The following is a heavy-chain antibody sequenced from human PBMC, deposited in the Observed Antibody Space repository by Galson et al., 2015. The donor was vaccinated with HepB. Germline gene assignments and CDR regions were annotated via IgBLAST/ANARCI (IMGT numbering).Heavy chain of an antibody. CDR2: ISFDGRDA. J-gene: IGHJ2*01. CDR3: ARHGVNYGDYVWYSDV. D-gene: IGHD4-17*01. V-gene: IGHV3-30*04. Sequence: SLRLSCAASGFTFAKFPMHWVRQAPGRGLEWLTFISFDGRDAYYADSVKGRFTVSRDNSQSMLYLQMDNLRIEDSAVYFCARHGVNYGDYVWYSDVWGRGTQVTVSS. CDR1: GFTFAKFP.